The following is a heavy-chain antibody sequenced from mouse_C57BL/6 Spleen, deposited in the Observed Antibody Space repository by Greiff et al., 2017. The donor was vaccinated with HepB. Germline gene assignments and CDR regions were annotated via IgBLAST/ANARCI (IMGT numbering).Heavy chain of an antibody. Sequence: QSCKASGYTFTSYWMQWVKQRPGQGLEWIGEIDPSDSYTNYNQKFKGKATLTVDTSSSTAYMQLSSLTSEDSAVYYCARSGFAYWGQGTLVTVSA. CDR2: IDPSDSYT. CDR3: ARSGFAY. V-gene: IGHV1-50*01. J-gene: IGHJ3*01. CDR1: GYTFTSYW.